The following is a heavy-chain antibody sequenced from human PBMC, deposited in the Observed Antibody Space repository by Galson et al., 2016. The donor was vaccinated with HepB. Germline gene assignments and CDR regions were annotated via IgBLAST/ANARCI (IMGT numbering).Heavy chain of an antibody. CDR1: GFTFSTYS. J-gene: IGHJ5*02. D-gene: IGHD2-2*03. CDR2: IASGSYIM. V-gene: IGHV3-48*02. Sequence: SLRLSCAASGFTFSTYSMSWVRQAPGKGLEWVSYIASGSYIMFYADSVKGRFTISRDNDRNSLYLQMNSLRDEDTAVYYCARDFGYCTGTSCRDWFDPWGQGTLVTVSS. CDR3: ARDFGYCTGTSCRDWFDP.